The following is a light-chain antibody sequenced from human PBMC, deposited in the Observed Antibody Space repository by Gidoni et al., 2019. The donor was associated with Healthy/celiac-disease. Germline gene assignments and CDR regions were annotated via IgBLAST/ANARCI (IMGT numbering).Light chain of an antibody. Sequence: SYELIQPPSVSVSPGQTASITCSGDKLGDKYACWYQQKPGQSPALVIYQDTKRPSGIPERFSGSNSGNTATLTISGTQAMDESDYYCQAWDSSIVVFGGGTNLTVL. CDR2: QDT. J-gene: IGLJ2*01. V-gene: IGLV3-1*01. CDR1: KLGDKY. CDR3: QAWDSSIVV.